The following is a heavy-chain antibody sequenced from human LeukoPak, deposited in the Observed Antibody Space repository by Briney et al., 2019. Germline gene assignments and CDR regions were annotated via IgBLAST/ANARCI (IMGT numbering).Heavy chain of an antibody. Sequence: GGSLRLSCAASGFTFSTYGMHWVRQAPGKGLEWVAFIRYDGSNKYYADSVKGRFTISRDDSKNTVYLQMNSLRAEDTAVYYCAAPGVPAATYYFDYWGQGTLVTVSS. CDR3: AAPGVPAATYYFDY. D-gene: IGHD2-2*01. CDR2: IRYDGSNK. J-gene: IGHJ4*02. CDR1: GFTFSTYG. V-gene: IGHV3-30*02.